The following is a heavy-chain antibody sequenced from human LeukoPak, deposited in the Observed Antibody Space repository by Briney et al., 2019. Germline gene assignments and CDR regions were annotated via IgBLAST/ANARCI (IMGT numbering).Heavy chain of an antibody. CDR2: VSLDGIT. D-gene: IGHD6-19*01. V-gene: IGHV4-59*12. CDR3: ARDSSAPRSYFALDV. Sequence: SETLSLTCTFSGGSISSYYWNWIRQPPGKGLEWIGDVSLDGITNYNPSLLGRVTISLDKSAKQVSLRLTSVTAADTAIYYCARDSSAPRSYFALDVWGQGTTVTVSS. CDR1: GGSISSYY. J-gene: IGHJ6*01.